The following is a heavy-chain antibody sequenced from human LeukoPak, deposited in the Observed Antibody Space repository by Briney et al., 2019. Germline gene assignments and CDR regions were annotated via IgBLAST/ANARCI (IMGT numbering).Heavy chain of an antibody. V-gene: IGHV4-39*07. J-gene: IGHJ5*02. CDR2: IYYSGST. Sequence: SETLSLTCTVSGGFISSSSYYWGWIRQPPGKGLEWIGSIYYSGSTYYNPSLKSRVTISVDTSKNQFSLKLSSVTAADTAVYYCARGRSGYSYGFLSRFDPWGQGTLVTVSS. CDR3: ARGRSGYSYGFLSRFDP. CDR1: GGFISSSSYY. D-gene: IGHD5-18*01.